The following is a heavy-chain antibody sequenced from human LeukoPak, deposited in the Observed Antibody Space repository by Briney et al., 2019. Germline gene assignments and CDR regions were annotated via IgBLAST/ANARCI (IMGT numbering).Heavy chain of an antibody. CDR3: ARTRVIAVAGVPIL. V-gene: IGHV4-39*01. D-gene: IGHD6-19*01. J-gene: IGHJ4*02. CDR2: IYYSGIT. CDR1: GGSSSSSSYY. Sequence: PSETLSLXCTVSGGSSSSSSYYWGWSRQPPGKGLEWIGSIYYSGITYYNPSLKSRVTISVDTSKNQSSLKLSSVTAADTAVYYCARTRVIAVAGVPILWGQGTLVTVSS.